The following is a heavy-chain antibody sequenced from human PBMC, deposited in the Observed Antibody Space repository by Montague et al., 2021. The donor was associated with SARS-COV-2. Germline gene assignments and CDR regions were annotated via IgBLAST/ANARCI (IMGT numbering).Heavy chain of an antibody. CDR2: ISSSTNII. V-gene: IGHV3-48*04. J-gene: IGHJ4*02. CDR1: GFTFSSYS. Sequence: SLRLSCAASGFTFSSYSVNWVRQAPGKGLEWISYISSSTNIIYYADSVKGRFTISRDNARNSLYLQMNSLRAEDTAVYYYARVSRSSWYGGSLGEALDYWGQGTLVTVSS. D-gene: IGHD6-13*01. CDR3: ARVSRSSWYGGSLGEALDY.